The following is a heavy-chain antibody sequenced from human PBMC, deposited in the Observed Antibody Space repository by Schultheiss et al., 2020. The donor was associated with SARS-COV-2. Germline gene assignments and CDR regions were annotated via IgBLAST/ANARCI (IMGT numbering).Heavy chain of an antibody. Sequence: GGSLRLSCAASGFTFSSYVMHWVRQAPGKGLEWVSVIYSGGSTYYADSVKGRFTISRDNSKNTLYLQMNSLRAEDTAVYYCARAPNRLPGWPFDLWGRGTLVTVSS. D-gene: IGHD2-15*01. J-gene: IGHJ2*01. V-gene: IGHV3-66*01. CDR2: IYSGGST. CDR3: ARAPNRLPGWPFDL. CDR1: GFTFSSYV.